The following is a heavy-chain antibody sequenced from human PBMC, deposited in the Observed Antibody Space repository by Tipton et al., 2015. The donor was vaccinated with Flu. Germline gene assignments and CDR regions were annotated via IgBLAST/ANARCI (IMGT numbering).Heavy chain of an antibody. Sequence: TLSLTCSVSGGSISTYYWSWIRQPAGKGLEWIGRIYADGDTNYNPSLQSRVTMSVDTSKNQFSLRLSSVTAADTAVYYCASSLSVVDYNWNYVYFDYWGQGKLVTVSS. J-gene: IGHJ4*02. CDR2: IYADGDT. D-gene: IGHD1-7*01. CDR1: GGSISTYY. V-gene: IGHV4-4*07. CDR3: ASSLSVVDYNWNYVYFDY.